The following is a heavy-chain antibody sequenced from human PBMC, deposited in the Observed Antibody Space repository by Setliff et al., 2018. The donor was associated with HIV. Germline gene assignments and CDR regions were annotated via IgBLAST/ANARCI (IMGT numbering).Heavy chain of an antibody. D-gene: IGHD3-22*01. J-gene: IGHJ5*02. V-gene: IGHV4-4*08. CDR1: GASISSDS. CDR2: ILNREIT. CDR3: ASRVYYYDSSGYLREEGFDP. Sequence: SETLSLTCTVSGASISSDSWSWIRQSPGKGLEWIGFILNREITNYNPSLQSRVTISVDTSKNQFSLKLSSVTAADAAVYYCASRVYYYDSSGYLREEGFDPWGQGTLVTVSS.